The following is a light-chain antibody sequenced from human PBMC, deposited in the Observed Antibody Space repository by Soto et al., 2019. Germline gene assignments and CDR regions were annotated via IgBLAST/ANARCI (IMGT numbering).Light chain of an antibody. V-gene: IGKV1-39*01. J-gene: IGKJ1*01. CDR1: QSISSY. CDR2: AAS. Sequence: QMAPSLSSLSASVVARVTVTCRASQSISSYLNWYQQKPGKAPKLLIYAASSLQSGVPSRFSGSGSGTDFTLTSSSLQPEDFATYYCQQSYSTPVTFGQGTKVDIK. CDR3: QQSYSTPVT.